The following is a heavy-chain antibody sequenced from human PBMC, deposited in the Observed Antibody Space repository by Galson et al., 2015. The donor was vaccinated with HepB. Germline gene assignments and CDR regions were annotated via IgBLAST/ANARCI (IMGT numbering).Heavy chain of an antibody. Sequence: ETLSLTCTVSGGSVSSGPYYWSWIRQPPGKGLEWIGNINFSGSTNYNPSLKSRITISIDTSKKQFSLRVTSVTAADTAMYYCVRERDADFGGDMDVWGQGTTVTVT. CDR3: VRERDADFGGDMDV. CDR1: GGSVSSGPYY. D-gene: IGHD3-3*01. J-gene: IGHJ6*02. CDR2: INFSGST. V-gene: IGHV4-61*01.